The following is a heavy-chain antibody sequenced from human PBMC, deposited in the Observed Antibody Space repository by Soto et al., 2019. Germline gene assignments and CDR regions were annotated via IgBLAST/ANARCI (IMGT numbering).Heavy chain of an antibody. D-gene: IGHD1-26*01. CDR1: GFTLSGSA. CDR3: SRSGGSYAFGY. J-gene: IGHJ4*02. V-gene: IGHV3-73*02. Sequence: EVQLVESGGGLVQPGESLKLSCAASGFTLSGSAVHSVRQASGKGLEWVGRIRSKTHNYATDYIASVKGRFTMSRDDSNNTAYLQRNGLKTDDTAVYYCSRSGGSYAFGYWGQGTLVTVSS. CDR2: IRSKTHNYAT.